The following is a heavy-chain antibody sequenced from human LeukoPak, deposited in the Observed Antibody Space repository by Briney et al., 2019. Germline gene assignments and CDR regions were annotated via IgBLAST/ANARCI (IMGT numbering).Heavy chain of an antibody. CDR2: IKQDGSEK. Sequence: GGSLRLSCAASGFTFSSYSMNWIRQAPGKGLEWVANIKQDGSEKYYVDAVKGRFTISRDNAKNSLYLQMNSLRAEDTAVYYCARTHTIFGVVTYFDYWGQGTLVTVSS. J-gene: IGHJ4*02. CDR3: ARTHTIFGVVTYFDY. D-gene: IGHD3-3*01. CDR1: GFTFSSYS. V-gene: IGHV3-7*01.